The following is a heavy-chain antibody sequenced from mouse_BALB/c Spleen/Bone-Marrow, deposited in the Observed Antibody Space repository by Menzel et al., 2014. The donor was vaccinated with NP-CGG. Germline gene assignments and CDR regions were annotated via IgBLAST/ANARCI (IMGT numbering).Heavy chain of an antibody. V-gene: IGHV1-69*02. J-gene: IGHJ3*01. CDR2: IDPSDSET. Sequence: QVQLKESGAEGVKPGAPVKLSCKASGYTFTRYWMHWVRQRPGRGLEWIGKIDPSDSETHYNHEFKDKATLTVDKSSSTAYSQLSSLTSEDSAVYFCARSGGNYVAWFVYRGQGTLGTVSP. CDR3: ARSGGNYVAWFVY. D-gene: IGHD2-1*01. CDR1: GYTFTRYW.